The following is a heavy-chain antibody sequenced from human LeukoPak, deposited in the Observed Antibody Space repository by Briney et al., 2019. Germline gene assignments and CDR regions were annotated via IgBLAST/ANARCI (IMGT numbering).Heavy chain of an antibody. CDR3: ARDMGYGDYCFVY. J-gene: IGHJ4*02. D-gene: IGHD4-17*01. V-gene: IGHV3-21*01. CDR1: GFTFSSYS. Sequence: GGSLRLSCAASGFTFSSYSMNWVRQAPGKGLEWVSSISSSSSYIYYADSVKGRFTISRDNAKNSLYLQMNSLRAEDTAVYYCARDMGYGDYCFVYWGQGTLVTVSS. CDR2: ISSSSSYI.